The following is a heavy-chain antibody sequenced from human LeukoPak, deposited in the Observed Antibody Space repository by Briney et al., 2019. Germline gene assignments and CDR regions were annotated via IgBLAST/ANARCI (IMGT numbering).Heavy chain of an antibody. J-gene: IGHJ4*02. CDR1: GGSISSGGYY. CDR3: ARGWRGSGSYYQVTRSFDY. V-gene: IGHV4-39*07. D-gene: IGHD3-10*01. Sequence: PSETLSLTCTVSGGSISSGGYYWSWLRQPPGKGLEWIGEINHSGSTNYNPSLKSRVTISVDTSKNQFSLKLSSVTAADTAVYYCARGWRGSGSYYQVTRSFDYWGQGTLVTVSS. CDR2: INHSGST.